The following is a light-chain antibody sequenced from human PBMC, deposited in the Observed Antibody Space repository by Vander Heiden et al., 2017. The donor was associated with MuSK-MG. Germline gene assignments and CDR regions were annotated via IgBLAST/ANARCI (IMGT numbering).Light chain of an antibody. Sequence: DIQMTQSPSSLSASVGDRVTITCRASQSISTYLNWYQHKPGKAPKILIYAASSLRYGVPSRFSGSGSGTDFTLTISRVQPEDFATYYFQQSYSTHLFGGGTKVXIK. V-gene: IGKV1-39*01. CDR3: QQSYSTHL. CDR2: AAS. CDR1: QSISTY. J-gene: IGKJ4*01.